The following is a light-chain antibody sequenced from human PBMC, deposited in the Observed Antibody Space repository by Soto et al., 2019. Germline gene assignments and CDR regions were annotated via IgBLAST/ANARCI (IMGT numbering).Light chain of an antibody. J-gene: IGLJ1*01. V-gene: IGLV2-14*01. CDR1: SSDVGRYNY. CDR2: EVS. CDR3: SSYKSSSNYV. Sequence: QSVLTQPASVSGSPGQSITIFCTGTSSDVGRYNYVSWYQHHPGKAPQLMIYEVSNRPSGVSNRFSGSKSGNTASLTISGLQAEDEADYYCSSYKSSSNYVFGTGTKVTVL.